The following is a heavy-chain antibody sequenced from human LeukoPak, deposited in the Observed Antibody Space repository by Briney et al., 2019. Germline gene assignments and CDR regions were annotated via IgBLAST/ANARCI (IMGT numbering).Heavy chain of an antibody. Sequence: GRSLRLSCAASGFTFSSYAMHWVRQAPGKGREWVAVISYDGSNKNYADSVKGRFTISRDNSKNTLYLQMNSLRAEDTAVYYCARPRVAWNHKKMNWFDPWGQGTLVTVSS. V-gene: IGHV3-30-3*01. J-gene: IGHJ5*02. CDR3: ARPRVAWNHKKMNWFDP. CDR1: GFTFSSYA. D-gene: IGHD1-14*01. CDR2: ISYDGSNK.